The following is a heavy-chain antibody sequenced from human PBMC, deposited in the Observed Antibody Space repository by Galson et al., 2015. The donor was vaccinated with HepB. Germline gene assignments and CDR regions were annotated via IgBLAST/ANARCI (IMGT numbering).Heavy chain of an antibody. D-gene: IGHD2-2*01. CDR1: GDSVSSNRAT. Sequence: CAISGDSVSSNRATWNWIRQSPSRGLEWLGRTYYRSKWYNDYAFSVKSRISIRADTSKNQFSLQLNSVTPEDTAMYYCARVPVPAGTAIEYWGQGSLVTVSS. CDR3: ARVPVPAGTAIEY. CDR2: TYYRSKWYN. J-gene: IGHJ4*02. V-gene: IGHV6-1*01.